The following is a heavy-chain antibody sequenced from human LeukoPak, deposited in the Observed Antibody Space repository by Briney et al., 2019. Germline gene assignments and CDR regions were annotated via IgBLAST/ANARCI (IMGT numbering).Heavy chain of an antibody. Sequence: SETLSLTCAVYGGSFSTYYGTWIRQSPGKGLEWIGEINHNGDTNYKPSLKSRVPISVDTSKNQFSLKLRSVAAADTAVYYCAKAAYGGYLGGYFDYWGQGTLVTVSS. D-gene: IGHD5-12*01. CDR2: INHNGDT. CDR3: AKAAYGGYLGGYFDY. V-gene: IGHV4-34*01. CDR1: GGSFSTYY. J-gene: IGHJ4*02.